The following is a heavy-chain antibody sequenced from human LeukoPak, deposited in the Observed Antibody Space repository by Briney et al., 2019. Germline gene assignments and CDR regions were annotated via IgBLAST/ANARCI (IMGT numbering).Heavy chain of an antibody. CDR2: ISWNSGSI. CDR3: AKDHSSGWHEFFGFTDY. Sequence: TGGSLRLSCAASGFTFDDYAMHWVRQAPGKGLEWVSGISWNSGSIGYADSVKGRFTISRDNAKNSLYLQMNSLRAEDTALYYCAKDHSSGWHEFFGFTDYWGQGTLVTVSS. D-gene: IGHD6-19*01. V-gene: IGHV3-9*01. J-gene: IGHJ4*02. CDR1: GFTFDDYA.